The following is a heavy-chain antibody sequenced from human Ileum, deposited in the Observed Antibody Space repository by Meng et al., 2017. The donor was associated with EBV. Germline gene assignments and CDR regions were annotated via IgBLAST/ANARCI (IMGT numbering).Heavy chain of an antibody. CDR2: IVQSGYT. CDR3: ARYGRCNGNSFYCFDP. J-gene: IGHJ5*02. D-gene: IGHD4-23*01. V-gene: IGHV4-34*12. Sequence: QGRLMQRATGLLKPSEALSRTCDVHGGSVNDYYGTRLRQPPGKGLEWIGEIVQSGYTKFNPSLSSRATISRDTSNNQFSLRLNSVTAADTALYYCARYGRCNGNSFYCFDPWGQGTLVTVSS. CDR1: GGSVNDYY.